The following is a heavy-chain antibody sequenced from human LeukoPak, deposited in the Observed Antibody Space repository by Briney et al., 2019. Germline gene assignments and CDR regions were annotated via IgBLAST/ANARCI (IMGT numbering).Heavy chain of an antibody. D-gene: IGHD5-18*01. CDR2: ISSSGSTI. V-gene: IGHV3-48*03. CDR3: ARVTGGWIQLWCDY. CDR1: GFTFSSYE. J-gene: IGHJ4*02. Sequence: PGGSLRLSCAASGFTFSSYEMNWVRQAPGKGLEWVSYISSSGSTIYYADSVKGRFTISRDNAKNSLYLQMNSLRAEDTAVYYCARVTGGWIQLWCDYWGQGTLLTVSS.